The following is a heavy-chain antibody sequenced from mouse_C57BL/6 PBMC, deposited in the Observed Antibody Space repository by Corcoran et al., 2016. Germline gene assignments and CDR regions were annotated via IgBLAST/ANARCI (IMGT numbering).Heavy chain of an antibody. CDR3: ARDIYDD. CDR2: ISYDGSN. V-gene: IGHV3-6*01. CDR1: GYSITSGYY. D-gene: IGHD2-12*01. J-gene: IGHJ3*01. Sequence: DVQLQESGPGLVKPSQSLSLTCSVTGYSITSGYYWNWIRQFPGNKLEWMGYISYDGSNNYNPSLKNRISITRDTSKNQFFLKLNSVTTEDTATYYCARDIYDDWGQGTLVTVSA.